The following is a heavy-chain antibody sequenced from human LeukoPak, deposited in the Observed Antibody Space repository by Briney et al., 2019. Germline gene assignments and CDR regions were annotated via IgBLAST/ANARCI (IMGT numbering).Heavy chain of an antibody. CDR3: AKNRGHCVNGVCHNYYYMDV. CDR1: GFTFSSYA. Sequence: GGSLRLSCAASGFTFSSYAMTWVRRAPGKGLEWVSTVSGSAGRTDYADSVKGRFTISRDNLKNTLHLQMNSLRAEDTAVYYCAKNRGHCVNGVCHNYYYMDVWGKGTTVTVSS. J-gene: IGHJ6*03. V-gene: IGHV3-23*01. D-gene: IGHD2-8*01. CDR2: VSGSAGRT.